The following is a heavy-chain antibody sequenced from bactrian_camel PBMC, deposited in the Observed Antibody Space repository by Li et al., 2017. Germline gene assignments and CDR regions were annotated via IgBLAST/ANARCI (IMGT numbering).Heavy chain of an antibody. V-gene: IGHV3S53*01. Sequence: HVQLVESGGGSVQAGGSLRLSCAASGSTYSMYCMGWFRQAPGKEREGVASITRIHGGTAYADSVQGRFTVSQGDAKNTVDLQMDNLKPEDTAMYYCAADRFGCLRGRTALDSTTGFGYWGQGTQVTVS. CDR1: GSTYSMYC. CDR2: ITRIHGGT. D-gene: IGHD7*01. J-gene: IGHJ6*01. CDR3: AADRFGCLRGRTALDSTTGFGY.